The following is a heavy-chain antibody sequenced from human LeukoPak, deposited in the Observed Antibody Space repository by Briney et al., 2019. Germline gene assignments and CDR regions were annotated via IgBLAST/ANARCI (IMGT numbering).Heavy chain of an antibody. CDR3: ARDGLPGYSGYSYYMDV. CDR1: GGSISSGDYY. CDR2: IYYSGST. Sequence: SETLSLTCTVSGGSISSGDYYRSWLRQPPGKGLEWIGYIYYSGSTYYNPSLKSRVTISVDTSKNQFSLKLSSVTAADTAVYYCARDGLPGYSGYSYYMDVWGKGTTVTVSS. D-gene: IGHD5-12*01. V-gene: IGHV4-30-4*08. J-gene: IGHJ6*03.